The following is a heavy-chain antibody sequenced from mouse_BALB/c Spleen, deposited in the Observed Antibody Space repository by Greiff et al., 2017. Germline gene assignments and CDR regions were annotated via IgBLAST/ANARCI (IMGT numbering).Heavy chain of an antibody. Sequence: EVKLMESGGGLVKPGGSLKLSCAASGFTFSSYAMSWVRQTPEKRLEWVASISSGGSTYYPDSVKGRFTISRDNARNILYLQMSSLRSEDTAMYYCARGVDNYYAMDYWGQGTSVTVSS. CDR2: ISSGGST. CDR3: ARGVDNYYAMDY. V-gene: IGHV5-6-5*01. J-gene: IGHJ4*01. CDR1: GFTFSSYA.